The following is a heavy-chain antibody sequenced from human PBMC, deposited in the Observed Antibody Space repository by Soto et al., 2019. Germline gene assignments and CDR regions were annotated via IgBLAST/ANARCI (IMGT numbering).Heavy chain of an antibody. V-gene: IGHV4-31*03. Sequence: SETLSLTCTVSGGSIATGGYYWSWIRQLPGKGLEWIGHRYYSESTYYNPSLKSRVSISLDTSKNQFSLKLSFVTAADTAMYYCARTKCSGGSCYSWSLDYWGQGTPVTVSS. J-gene: IGHJ4*02. CDR1: GGSIATGGYY. CDR3: ARTKCSGGSCYSWSLDY. CDR2: RYYSEST. D-gene: IGHD2-15*01.